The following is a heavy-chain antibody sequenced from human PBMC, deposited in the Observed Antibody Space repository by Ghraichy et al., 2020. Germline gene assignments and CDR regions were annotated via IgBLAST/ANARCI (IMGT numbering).Heavy chain of an antibody. CDR1: GGSVSSGSYY. Sequence: SQTLSLTCTVSGGSVSSGSYYWSWIRQPPGKGLEWIGYIYYSGSTNYNPSLKSRVTISVDTSKNQFSLKLSPVTAADTAVYYCARGRKWFGELLSDFDYWGQGTLVTVSS. CDR3: ARGRKWFGELLSDFDY. CDR2: IYYSGST. J-gene: IGHJ4*02. D-gene: IGHD3-10*01. V-gene: IGHV4-61*01.